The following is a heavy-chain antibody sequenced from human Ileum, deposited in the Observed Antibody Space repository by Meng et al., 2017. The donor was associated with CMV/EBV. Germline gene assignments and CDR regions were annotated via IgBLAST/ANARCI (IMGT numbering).Heavy chain of an antibody. V-gene: IGHV2-5*02. D-gene: IGHD6-6*01. CDR2: IHGGGGK. J-gene: IGHJ5*02. Sequence: QITFKESRPTLLQHTQTPTLTCTFSGFSLTTNVESVGWIRQPPGKALEWLALIHGGGGKQYSPSLQSRLTATRDTSKNQVVLTMTNMDPVDTATYYCVHRYSSSSGQVSWGQGTLVTVSS. CDR3: VHRYSSSSGQVS. CDR1: GFSLTTNVES.